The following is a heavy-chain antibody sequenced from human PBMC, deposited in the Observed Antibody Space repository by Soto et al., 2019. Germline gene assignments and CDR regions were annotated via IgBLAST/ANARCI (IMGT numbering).Heavy chain of an antibody. Sequence: QVQLVESVGALVKPGESLRLSCAASGFTFSDYNMGWIRQAPGKGLERISYISYSASTVYYADSVKGRFTISRDNAKNSLFLQMNSLRAEDTAVYYCVRDSRRGHVWGQGTTVTVSS. CDR2: ISYSASTV. J-gene: IGHJ6*02. V-gene: IGHV3-11*01. D-gene: IGHD3-10*01. CDR3: VRDSRRGHV. CDR1: GFTFSDYN.